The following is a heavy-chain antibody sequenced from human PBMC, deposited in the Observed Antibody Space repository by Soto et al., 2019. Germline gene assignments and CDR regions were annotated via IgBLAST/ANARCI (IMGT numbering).Heavy chain of an antibody. V-gene: IGHV4-59*01. Sequence: QVQLQESGPGLVKPSETLSLTCTVSGGSICSYYWSWIRQPPGKGLEWIGYIYYSGSTNYNPSLKSRVTISVDTSKNQFSLKLSSVTAADTAVYYCARQVVPAAMRYNWFDPWGQGTLVTVSS. CDR1: GGSICSYY. CDR2: IYYSGST. CDR3: ARQVVPAAMRYNWFDP. J-gene: IGHJ5*02. D-gene: IGHD2-2*01.